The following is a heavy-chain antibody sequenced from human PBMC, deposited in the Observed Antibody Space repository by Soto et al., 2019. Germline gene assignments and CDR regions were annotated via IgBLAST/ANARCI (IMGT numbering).Heavy chain of an antibody. CDR1: GGSISSSSYY. D-gene: IGHD3-3*01. J-gene: IGHJ4*02. CDR2: IYYSGST. CDR3: ARRSGGWGSEWDY. Sequence: SETLSLTCTVSGGSISSSSYYWGWIRQPPGKGLEWIGSIYYSGSTYYNPSLKSRVTISVDTSKNQFSLKLSSVTAADTAVYYCARRSGGWGSEWDYWGQGTLVTVSS. V-gene: IGHV4-39*01.